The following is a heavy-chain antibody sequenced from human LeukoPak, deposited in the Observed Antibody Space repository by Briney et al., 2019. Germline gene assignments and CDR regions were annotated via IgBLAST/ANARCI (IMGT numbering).Heavy chain of an antibody. CDR3: AKMTTVTSLPDY. V-gene: IGHV3-23*01. Sequence: GGSLRLTCAASGFTFSSYAMSWVRQAPGKGLEWVSAISGSGGSTYYADSVKGRFTISRDNSKNTLYLQMNSLRAEDTAVYYCAKMTTVTSLPDYWGQGTLVTVSS. D-gene: IGHD4-17*01. CDR1: GFTFSSYA. CDR2: ISGSGGST. J-gene: IGHJ4*02.